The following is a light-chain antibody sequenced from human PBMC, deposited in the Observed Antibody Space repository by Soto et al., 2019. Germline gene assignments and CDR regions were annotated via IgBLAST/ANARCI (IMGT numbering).Light chain of an antibody. Sequence: SVLTQPPSVSAAPGQKVTISCSGSSSNIGSNYLSWYQQLPGTAPKLLIYENNKRPSGIPDRFSGSKSGTSATLGITGLQTGDEADYYCGTWDSSLSVGVFGGGTKLTVL. CDR1: SSNIGSNY. J-gene: IGLJ3*02. CDR3: GTWDSSLSVGV. V-gene: IGLV1-51*02. CDR2: ENN.